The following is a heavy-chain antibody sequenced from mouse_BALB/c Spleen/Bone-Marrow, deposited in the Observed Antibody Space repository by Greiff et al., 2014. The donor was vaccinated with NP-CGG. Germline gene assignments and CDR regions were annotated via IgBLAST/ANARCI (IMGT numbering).Heavy chain of an antibody. CDR1: GYTFTSYT. D-gene: IGHD4-1*02. CDR3: SRSTFAHVMDS. J-gene: IGHJ4*01. CDR2: ITPNSDHT. V-gene: IGHV1-4*01. Sequence: VQLQESGAELARPGASVKMSCKASGYTFTSYTMHWVKQRPGQGLEWIGYITPNSDHTNYNQKFKDRATLTADKSSSTAYMQLSSLTSEDSAIYYCSRSTFAHVMDSWGQGTSVTVSS.